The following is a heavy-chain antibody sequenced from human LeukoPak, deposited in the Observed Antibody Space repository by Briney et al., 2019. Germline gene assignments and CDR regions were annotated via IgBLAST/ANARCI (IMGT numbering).Heavy chain of an antibody. D-gene: IGHD4-11*01. V-gene: IGHV4-39*07. Sequence: SETLSLTCTVSGGSISGSSNYWGWIRQPPGKGLEWIGSIYYSGSTDYNPSLKSRVTMSVDTSKNQFSLRLSSVTAADTAVYYCARLYSDYVGYWGQGALVTVSS. CDR2: IYYSGST. CDR3: ARLYSDYVGY. J-gene: IGHJ4*02. CDR1: GGSISGSSNY.